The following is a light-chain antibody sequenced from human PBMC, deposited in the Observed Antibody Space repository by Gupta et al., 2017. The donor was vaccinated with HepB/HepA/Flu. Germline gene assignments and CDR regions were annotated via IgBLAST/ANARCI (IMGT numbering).Light chain of an antibody. Sequence: SALTQPPSASGTPGQRVTISCSGSNSDIGSNIVNWYQQLPGTAPQLVIYNNNQRPSGVPDRFSASKSGTSASLAISELQAEDEADYHCASWDGILNAVVFGGGTKLTVL. V-gene: IGLV1-44*01. CDR1: NSDIGSNI. J-gene: IGLJ2*01. CDR2: NNN. CDR3: ASWDGILNAVV.